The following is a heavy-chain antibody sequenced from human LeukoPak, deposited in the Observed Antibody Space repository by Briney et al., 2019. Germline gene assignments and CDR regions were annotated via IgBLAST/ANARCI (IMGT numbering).Heavy chain of an antibody. D-gene: IGHD6-19*01. J-gene: IGHJ4*02. CDR3: ASYSSGWYYFDY. Sequence: PSETLSLTCAVYGGSFSGYYWSWIRQPPGKGLEWIGEINHSGSTNYNPSLKSRVTISVDTSKNQFSPKLSSVTAADTAVYYCASYSSGWYYFDYWGQGTLVTVSS. V-gene: IGHV4-34*01. CDR2: INHSGST. CDR1: GGSFSGYY.